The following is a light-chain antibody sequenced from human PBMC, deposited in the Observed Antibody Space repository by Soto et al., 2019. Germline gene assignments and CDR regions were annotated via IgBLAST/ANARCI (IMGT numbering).Light chain of an antibody. V-gene: IGKV3-20*01. Sequence: EIVLTQSPGTLSLSPGERATFSCRASQSVSNSSLAWYHQKPGQAPRLLLFAASRRATGIPETFSGSGSGTDFTLTINRLEPEDFAVYDCQVYGNSPMYTFGQGTRLELK. CDR2: AAS. CDR1: QSVSNSS. J-gene: IGKJ2*01. CDR3: QVYGNSPMYT.